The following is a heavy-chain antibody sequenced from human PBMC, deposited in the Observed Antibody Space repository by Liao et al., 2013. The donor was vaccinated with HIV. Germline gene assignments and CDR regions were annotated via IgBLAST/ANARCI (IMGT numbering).Heavy chain of an antibody. D-gene: IGHD3-3*01. J-gene: IGHJ4*02. V-gene: IGHV4-59*12. CDR3: ARVSTIFGVVQYYFDY. Sequence: QVQLQESGPGLVKPSETLSLTCTVSGGSISSYYWSWIRQPPGKGLEWIGYFFYSGSTNYNPSLKSRVTISIDTSKNQFSLKLSSVTAADTAVYYCARVSTIFGVVQYYFDYWGQGTLVTVSS. CDR2: FFYSGST. CDR1: GGSISSYY.